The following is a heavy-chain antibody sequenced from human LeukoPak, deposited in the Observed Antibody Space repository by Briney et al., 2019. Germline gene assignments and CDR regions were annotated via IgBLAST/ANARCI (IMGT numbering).Heavy chain of an antibody. CDR3: ARDRGTWNDDGFDY. Sequence: PSETLSLTCTVSGGSISSGSYYWSWIRQPAGKGLEWIGRIYISGSTNYNPSLKSRVTMSVDTPKNQLSLKLSSVTAADTAVYYCARDRGTWNDDGFDYWGQGTLVTVSS. J-gene: IGHJ4*02. V-gene: IGHV4-61*02. CDR1: GGSISSGSYY. CDR2: IYISGST. D-gene: IGHD1-1*01.